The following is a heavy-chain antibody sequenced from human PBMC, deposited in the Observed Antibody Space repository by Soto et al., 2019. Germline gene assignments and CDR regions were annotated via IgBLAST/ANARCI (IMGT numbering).Heavy chain of an antibody. V-gene: IGHV3-23*01. J-gene: IGHJ3*01. CDR2: LSRGGGTT. D-gene: IGHD6-6*01. CDR1: GFTFSSHG. CDR3: AKDGQYRPAGFDV. Sequence: EAQLLESGGDWAQPGGSLRLSCAASGFTFSSHGMSWVRQAPGKGLEWIAGLSRGGGTTYYADSVKGRFTISRDNSKNTLDLIMNSLKVEDTALYYCAKDGQYRPAGFDVWGQGTMVTVSS.